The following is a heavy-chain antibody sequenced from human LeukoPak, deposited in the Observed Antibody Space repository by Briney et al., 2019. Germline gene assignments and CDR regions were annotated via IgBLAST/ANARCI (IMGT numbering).Heavy chain of an antibody. CDR3: ARSTGQQLLSDAFDI. J-gene: IGHJ3*02. V-gene: IGHV1-46*01. CDR1: GYTFTSYY. D-gene: IGHD6-13*01. CDR2: INPSGGRT. Sequence: GASVKVSCKASGYTFTSYYMNWVRQAPAQGHEWMGIINPSGGRTSYAQKFQGRVTMTRDTSTSTVYMELSSLRSEDTAVYYCARSTGQQLLSDAFDIWGQGTMVTVSS.